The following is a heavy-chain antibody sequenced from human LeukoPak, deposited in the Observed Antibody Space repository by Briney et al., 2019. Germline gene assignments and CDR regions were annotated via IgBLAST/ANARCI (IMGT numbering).Heavy chain of an antibody. V-gene: IGHV4-38-2*02. Sequence: SETLSLTCTVSGYSISSGYYWGWIRQPPGKGREWIGSMFHSGSTYYNPSLKSRVTMLVDTSKNQFSLKLSSVTAADTAVYYCARGDYDILTGSPWYFDYWGQGALVTVSS. CDR1: GYSISSGYY. D-gene: IGHD3-9*01. CDR3: ARGDYDILTGSPWYFDY. J-gene: IGHJ4*02. CDR2: MFHSGST.